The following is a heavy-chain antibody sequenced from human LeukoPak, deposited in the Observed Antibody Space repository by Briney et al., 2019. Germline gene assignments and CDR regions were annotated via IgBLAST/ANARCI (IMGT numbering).Heavy chain of an antibody. CDR3: ARDMAAAGTEYYFDY. CDR1: GFTVSSTY. V-gene: IGHV3-64*01. CDR2: ISSNGGST. Sequence: PGGSLRLSCAASGFTVSSTYMSWARQAPGKGLEYVSAISSNGGSTYFANSVRGRFTISRDNSKNTLYLQMGSLRAEDMAVYYCARDMAAAGTEYYFDYWGQGTLVTVSS. J-gene: IGHJ4*02. D-gene: IGHD6-13*01.